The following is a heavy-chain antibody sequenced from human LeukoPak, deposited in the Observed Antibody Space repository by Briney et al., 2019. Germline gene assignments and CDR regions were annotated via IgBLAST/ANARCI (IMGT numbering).Heavy chain of an antibody. CDR2: IYYSGST. D-gene: IGHD3-22*01. Sequence: SETLSLTCAVSGGSISSTTSYWGWIRQPPGKGLEWIGRIYYSGSTYYNPSLKSRVTISVDTSKNQFSLKLSSVTAADTAVYYCARPNDYYDSSGQYYFDYWGQGTLVTVSS. CDR1: GGSISSTTSY. J-gene: IGHJ4*02. V-gene: IGHV4-39*01. CDR3: ARPNDYYDSSGQYYFDY.